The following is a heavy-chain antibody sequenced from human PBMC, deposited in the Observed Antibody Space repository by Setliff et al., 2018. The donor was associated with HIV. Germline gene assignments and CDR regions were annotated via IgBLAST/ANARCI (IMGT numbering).Heavy chain of an antibody. V-gene: IGHV4-59*11. Sequence: SETLSLTCTVSGGSISSHYWSWIRQPPGKGLEWIGYIYYSGSTNYNPSLKSRVTISVDTSKNQFSLKLRSVTAADTAVYYCARADSSGWSYWFDPWGQGTLVTVSS. CDR3: ARADSSGWSYWFDP. J-gene: IGHJ5*02. CDR2: IYYSGST. D-gene: IGHD6-19*01. CDR1: GGSISSHY.